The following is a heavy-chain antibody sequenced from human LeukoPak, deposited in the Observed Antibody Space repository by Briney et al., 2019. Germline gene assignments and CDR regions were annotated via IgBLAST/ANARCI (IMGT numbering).Heavy chain of an antibody. Sequence: SETLSLTCTVSGGSISSYYWSWIRQPPGKGLEWIGYIYYSGSTNYNPSLKSRVTISVDTSKNQFSLKLSSVTAADTAVYYCARVSSVTTRTQFDYWGQGTLVTASS. J-gene: IGHJ4*02. V-gene: IGHV4-59*01. CDR3: ARVSSVTTRTQFDY. CDR2: IYYSGST. D-gene: IGHD4-11*01. CDR1: GGSISSYY.